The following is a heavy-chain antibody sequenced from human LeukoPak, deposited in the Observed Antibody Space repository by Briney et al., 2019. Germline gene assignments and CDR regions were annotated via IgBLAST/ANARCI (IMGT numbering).Heavy chain of an antibody. Sequence: QTGGSLRLSCAASGFTFSSYAMSWVRQAPGKGLEWVSAISGSGGSTYYADSVKGRFTISRDNSKNTLYLQVNSLRAEDTAVYYCANLLGANYYDSSGPFDYWGQGTLVTVSS. CDR1: GFTFSSYA. J-gene: IGHJ4*02. V-gene: IGHV3-23*01. CDR2: ISGSGGST. D-gene: IGHD3-22*01. CDR3: ANLLGANYYDSSGPFDY.